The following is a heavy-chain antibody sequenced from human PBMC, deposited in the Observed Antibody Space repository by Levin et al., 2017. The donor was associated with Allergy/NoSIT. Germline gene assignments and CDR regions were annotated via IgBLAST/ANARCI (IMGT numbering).Heavy chain of an antibody. Sequence: GGSLRLSCAASGFTFSSYSMNWVRQAPGKGLEWVSSISSSSSYIYYADSVKGRFTISRDNAKNSLYLQMNSLRAEDTAVYYCARGGVGDYVWGSYRYDYWGQGTLVTVSS. D-gene: IGHD3-16*02. J-gene: IGHJ4*02. CDR1: GFTFSSYS. V-gene: IGHV3-21*01. CDR3: ARGGVGDYVWGSYRYDY. CDR2: ISSSSSYI.